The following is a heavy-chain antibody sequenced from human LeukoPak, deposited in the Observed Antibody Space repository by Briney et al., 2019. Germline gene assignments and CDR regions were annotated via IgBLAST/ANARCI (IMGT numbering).Heavy chain of an antibody. CDR1: GGSISSSSYY. D-gene: IGHD6-13*01. CDR3: ARLGAAAGYYYYMDV. CDR2: IYYSGST. V-gene: IGHV4-39*01. Sequence: SETLSLTCTVSGGSISSSSYYWGWIRQPPGKGLEWIGSIYYSGSTYYNPSLKSRVTISVDTSKNQFSLKLSSVTAADTAVYYCARLGAAAGYYYYMDVWGKGTTVTVSS. J-gene: IGHJ6*03.